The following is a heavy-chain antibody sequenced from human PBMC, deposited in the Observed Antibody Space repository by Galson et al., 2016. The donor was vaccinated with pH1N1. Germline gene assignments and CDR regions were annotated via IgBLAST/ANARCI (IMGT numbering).Heavy chain of an antibody. CDR3: ARQNDYGDYRGDAFDI. D-gene: IGHD4-17*01. CDR2: IYLGSSLI. CDR1: GSRFSSSW. V-gene: IGHV5-51*01. J-gene: IGHJ3*02. Sequence: QSGAEVKKPGESLKISCKGSGSRFSSSWIGWVRQMPGKGLEWMGIIYLGSSLIRYRPSFQGQVTISADKSVNIVYLEWGSLKASDTAMYYCARQNDYGDYRGDAFDIWGQGTLVTVSS.